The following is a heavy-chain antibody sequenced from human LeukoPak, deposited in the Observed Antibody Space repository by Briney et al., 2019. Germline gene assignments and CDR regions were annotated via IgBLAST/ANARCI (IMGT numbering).Heavy chain of an antibody. CDR3: AREDIVVVVAATGAFDI. V-gene: IGHV4-30-4*01. CDR1: GGSISSGDYY. J-gene: IGHJ3*02. D-gene: IGHD2-15*01. Sequence: SETLSLTCTVSGGSISSGDYYWSWVRQPPGTGLEWLGYIYYSGGTYYNPSLKSRVTISVDTSKNQFSLKLSSVTAADTAVYYCAREDIVVVVAATGAFDIWGQGTMVTVSS. CDR2: IYYSGGT.